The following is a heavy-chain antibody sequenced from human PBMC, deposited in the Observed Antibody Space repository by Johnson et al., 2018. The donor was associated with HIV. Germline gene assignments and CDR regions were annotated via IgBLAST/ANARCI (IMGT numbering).Heavy chain of an antibody. CDR1: GFTFSSYG. V-gene: IGHV3-30*18. D-gene: IGHD1-26*01. CDR2: ISYNGTNT. J-gene: IGHJ3*02. CDR3: VKDRGGRFSGSYLSLRVGAFDI. Sequence: QVQLVESGGGVVQPGRSLRLSCVASGFTFSSYGMHWVRQTPGKGLEWVAVISYNGTNTWYVDSVKGRFTITRDNSKNTMYLQLNSLRPEDTAVYYCVKDRGGRFSGSYLSLRVGAFDIWGQGTLVTVSS.